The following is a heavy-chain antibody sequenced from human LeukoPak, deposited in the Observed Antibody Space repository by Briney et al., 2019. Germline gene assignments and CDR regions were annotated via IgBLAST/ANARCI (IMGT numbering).Heavy chain of an antibody. CDR2: ISTSSSTI. V-gene: IGHV3-48*04. CDR1: GFTFSSYS. J-gene: IGHJ6*02. D-gene: IGHD2-15*01. CDR3: ARGRIDSNTFMYGMDV. Sequence: PGGSLRLSCAASGFTFSSYSMNWVRQAPGKGLEWVSHISTSSSTINYADSVKGRFTISRDNAKNSLYLQMNSLRAEDTAVYYCARGRIDSNTFMYGMDVWGQGTTVTVSS.